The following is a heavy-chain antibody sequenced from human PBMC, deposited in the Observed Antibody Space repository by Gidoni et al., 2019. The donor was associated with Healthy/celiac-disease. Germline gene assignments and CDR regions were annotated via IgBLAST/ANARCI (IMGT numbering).Heavy chain of an antibody. CDR2: IWYDGSNK. J-gene: IGHJ3*02. CDR1: GFTFSSYG. Sequence: QVQLVESGGGVVQPGRSLRLSCAASGFTFSSYGMHWVRQAPGKGLEWVAVIWYDGSNKYYADSVKGRFTISRDNSKNTLYLQMNSLRAEDTAVYYCARPGGDYVWGSYRSTGAFDIWGQGTMVTVSS. V-gene: IGHV3-33*01. D-gene: IGHD3-16*02. CDR3: ARPGGDYVWGSYRSTGAFDI.